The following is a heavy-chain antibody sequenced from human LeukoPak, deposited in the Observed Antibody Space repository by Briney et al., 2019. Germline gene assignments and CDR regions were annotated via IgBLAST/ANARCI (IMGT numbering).Heavy chain of an antibody. Sequence: GGSLRLSCAASGFTFDDYAMHWVRQAPGKGLEWVSGISWNSGSIGYADSVKGRFTISRDNAKNSLYLQMNSLRAEDTALYYCAKDSGYSGYRGELDYWGQGTLVTVSS. CDR3: AKDSGYSGYRGELDY. CDR1: GFTFDDYA. CDR2: ISWNSGSI. J-gene: IGHJ4*02. V-gene: IGHV3-9*01. D-gene: IGHD5-12*01.